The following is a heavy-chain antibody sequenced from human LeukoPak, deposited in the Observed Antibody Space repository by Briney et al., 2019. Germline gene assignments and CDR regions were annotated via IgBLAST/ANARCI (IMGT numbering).Heavy chain of an antibody. D-gene: IGHD6-13*01. CDR2: ISGSGGST. J-gene: IGHJ4*02. CDR3: ARARYSSSSGDYFDY. Sequence: GGSLRLSCVASGFTFSSYAMSWVRQAPGKGLEWVSGISGSGGSTYYADSVKGRFTISRDNSKNTLYLQMNSLRAEDTAVYYCARARYSSSSGDYFDYWGQGTLVTVSS. V-gene: IGHV3-23*01. CDR1: GFTFSSYA.